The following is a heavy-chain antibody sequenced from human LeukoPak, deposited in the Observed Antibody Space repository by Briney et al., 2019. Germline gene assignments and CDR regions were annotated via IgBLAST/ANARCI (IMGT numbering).Heavy chain of an antibody. CDR2: ISGRGGST. D-gene: IGHD5-12*01. V-gene: IGHV3-23*01. CDR1: GFTFSSYA. J-gene: IGHJ6*03. CDR3: AKAGNERGYSGYDYYYYYYYMDV. Sequence: GGSLRLSCAASGFTFSSYAMSWVRQAPGKGLEWVSAISGRGGSTYYADSVKGRFTISRDNSKNTLYLQMNSLRAEDTAVYYCAKAGNERGYSGYDYYYYYYYMDVWGKGTTVTVSS.